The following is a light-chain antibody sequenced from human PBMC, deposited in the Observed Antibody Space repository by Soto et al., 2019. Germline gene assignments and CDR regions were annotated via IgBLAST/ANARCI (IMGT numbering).Light chain of an antibody. CDR3: QVWDSSSVV. J-gene: IGLJ2*01. Sequence: SYELTQPPSVSVAPGQTARITCGGNNSGSKSVQWYQQKAGQAPVLVVYDDSDRPSGIPERISGYKSGNTATLTISRAAAGDEADYYCQVWDSSSVVFGGGTKLTVL. CDR2: DDS. V-gene: IGLV3-21*02. CDR1: NSGSKS.